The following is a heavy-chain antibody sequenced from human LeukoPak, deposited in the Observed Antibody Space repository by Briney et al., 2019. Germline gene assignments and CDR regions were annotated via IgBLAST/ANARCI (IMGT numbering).Heavy chain of an antibody. CDR1: GGSFSGYY. Sequence: TSETLSLTCAVYGGSFSGYYWSWIRQPPGKGLEWIGEINHSGSTYYNPSLKSRVTISVDTSKNQFSLKLSSVTAADTAVYYCARTTEAHSWRTRYYDYYMDVWGKGTTVTVSS. V-gene: IGHV4-34*01. J-gene: IGHJ6*03. CDR2: INHSGST. D-gene: IGHD6-13*01. CDR3: ARTTEAHSWRTRYYDYYMDV.